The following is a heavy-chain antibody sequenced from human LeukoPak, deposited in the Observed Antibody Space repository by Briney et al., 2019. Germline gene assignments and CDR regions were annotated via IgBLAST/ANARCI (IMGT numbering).Heavy chain of an antibody. V-gene: IGHV4-38-2*01. CDR1: GYSISSGYY. CDR3: ARTYYYGSGSYQDSYGFDI. D-gene: IGHD3-10*01. CDR2: IYQSGST. Sequence: SETLSLACAVSGYSISSGYYWGWIRQPPGKGLEWIGNIYQSGSTYSSPSLKSRVTISVDTSKNHFSLKLTSVTAADTAVYYCARTYYYGSGSYQDSYGFDIWGQGTVVTVAS. J-gene: IGHJ3*02.